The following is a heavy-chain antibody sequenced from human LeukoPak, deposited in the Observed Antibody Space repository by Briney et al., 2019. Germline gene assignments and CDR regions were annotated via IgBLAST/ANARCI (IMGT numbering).Heavy chain of an antibody. V-gene: IGHV4-31*03. CDR1: GCSFSSGFY. D-gene: IGHD2-21*02. CDR3: ARAMTSHYSDY. J-gene: IGHJ4*02. CDR2: SYYSGCT. Sequence: SQTLSLTCTVSGCSFSSGFYWSWIRQHPEKGLEWIGYSYYSGCTYYNPSLKSRVSIFLDTSKKQFSLQLTSVSVADTVVYYCARAMTSHYSDYWGQGTLVTASS.